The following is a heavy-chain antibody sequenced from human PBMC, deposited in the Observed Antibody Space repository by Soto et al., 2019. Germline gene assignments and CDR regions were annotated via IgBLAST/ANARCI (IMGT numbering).Heavy chain of an antibody. Sequence: PSETLSLTCAVYGGSFSGYYWSWIRQPPGKGLEWIGEINHSGSTNYNPSLKSRVTISVDTSKNQFSLKLSSVTAADTAVYYCARPNSPSHPWGQGTLVTVSS. CDR3: ARPNSPSHP. J-gene: IGHJ5*02. CDR2: INHSGST. D-gene: IGHD4-4*01. V-gene: IGHV4-34*01. CDR1: GGSFSGYY.